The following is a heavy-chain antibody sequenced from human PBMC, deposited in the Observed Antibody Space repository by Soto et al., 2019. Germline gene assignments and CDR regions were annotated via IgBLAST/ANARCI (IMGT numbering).Heavy chain of an antibody. D-gene: IGHD1-26*01. CDR1: GYTFTSYD. CDR2: MNPNSGNT. CDR3: GRLLWGVTVDS. J-gene: IGHJ4*02. V-gene: IGHV1-8*01. Sequence: QVQLVQSGAEVKKPGASVKVSCKASGYTFTSYDINWVRQATGQGLEWMGWMNPNSGNTGYAQKFQGRVTMTRNTSLRTAYMELCGLRAEEWAVYCCGRLLWGVTVDSWGRGTLVTVSS.